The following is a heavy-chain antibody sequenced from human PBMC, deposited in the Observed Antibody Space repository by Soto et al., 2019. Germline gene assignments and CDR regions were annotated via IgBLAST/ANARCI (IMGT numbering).Heavy chain of an antibody. CDR2: ISGGSDYI. V-gene: IGHV3-21*01. CDR1: GVTFDSYS. J-gene: IGHJ5*02. D-gene: IGHD2-15*01. CDR3: VRDGNKFGNWFDP. Sequence: NPGGSLRLSCAASGVTFDSYSMNWSRQAPGKGLEWVSSISGGSDYIYYADSVRGRFTISRDNSQKSLYLQMNSLRDEDTAIYYCVRDGNKFGNWFDPWGQGTLVTVSS.